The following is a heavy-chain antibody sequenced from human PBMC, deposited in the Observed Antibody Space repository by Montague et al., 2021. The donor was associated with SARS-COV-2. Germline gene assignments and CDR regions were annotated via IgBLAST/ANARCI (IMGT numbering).Heavy chain of an antibody. CDR1: GGSISSYY. J-gene: IGHJ3*02. V-gene: IGHV4-59*08. CDR2: IYYSGST. D-gene: IGHD3-9*01. CDR3: ARTYYNILTGYYNRGAFDI. Sequence: SETLSLTCTVSGGSISSYYWSWIRQPPGKGLEWIGYIYYSGSTNYNPSLKSRVTISVDTSKNQFPLKLSSVTAADTAVYYCARTYYNILTGYYNRGAFDIWGQGTMVTVSS.